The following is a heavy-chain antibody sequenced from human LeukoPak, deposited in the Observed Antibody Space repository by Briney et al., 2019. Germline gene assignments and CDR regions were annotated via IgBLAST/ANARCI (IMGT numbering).Heavy chain of an antibody. V-gene: IGHV3-23*01. CDR2: ISGSGATT. D-gene: IGHD4-23*01. CDR3: ARDRVVISYNWFDP. Sequence: PGGSLRLSCAASGFTFSDYAMAWVRQAPGKGLEWVSSISGSGATTYYADSVNGRFTISRDNHVNTLYLQMDILRAEDAAVYYCARDRVVISYNWFDPWGQGTLVTVSS. CDR1: GFTFSDYA. J-gene: IGHJ5*02.